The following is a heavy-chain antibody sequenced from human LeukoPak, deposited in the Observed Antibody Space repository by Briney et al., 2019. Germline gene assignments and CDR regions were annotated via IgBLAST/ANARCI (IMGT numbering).Heavy chain of an antibody. CDR2: IKQDGSEK. D-gene: IGHD6-19*01. CDR1: GFTFNSYW. CDR3: ARIYSSGWNCYFDL. J-gene: IGHJ2*01. Sequence: PGGSLRLSCAASGFTFNSYWMSWVRQAPGKGLEWVANIKQDGSEKYYVDSVKGQLTISRDNAKNSLYLHMSSLRAEDTAVYYCARIYSSGWNCYFDLWGRGTLVTVSS. V-gene: IGHV3-7*04.